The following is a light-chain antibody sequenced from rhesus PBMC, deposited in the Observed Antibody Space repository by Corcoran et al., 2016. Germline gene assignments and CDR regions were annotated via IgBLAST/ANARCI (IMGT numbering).Light chain of an antibody. J-gene: IGKJ2*01. Sequence: QVILTQSPATLSLPPGERATLPCRASQTVSSQLSWYQQKPGQAPRLLISGATSRATAIPTRFSGSGSGTDFSLTFCSLGPEGVRVYHCYQHGSGNSFGQGAKLEIK. CDR2: GAT. CDR1: QTVSSQ. CDR3: YQHGSGNS. V-gene: IGKV3-10*01.